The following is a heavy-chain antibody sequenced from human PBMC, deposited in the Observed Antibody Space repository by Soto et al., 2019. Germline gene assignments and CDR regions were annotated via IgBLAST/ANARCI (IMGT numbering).Heavy chain of an antibody. J-gene: IGHJ6*02. Sequence: SETLSLTCAVYGGSFSGYYWSWIRQPPGKGLEWIGEINHSGSTNYNPSLKSRVTISVDTSKNQFSLKLSSVTAADTAVYYCARGQSGYYYAYYYYGMDVWGQGTTVTVSS. CDR3: ARGQSGYYYAYYYYGMDV. CDR2: INHSGST. D-gene: IGHD3-22*01. CDR1: GGSFSGYY. V-gene: IGHV4-34*01.